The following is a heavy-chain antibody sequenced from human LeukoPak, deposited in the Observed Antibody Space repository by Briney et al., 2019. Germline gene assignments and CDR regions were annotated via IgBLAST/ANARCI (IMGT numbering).Heavy chain of an antibody. CDR3: VRGRYCSSTNCYDWFDP. Sequence: SETLSLTCAVSGGSFGGYHWNWIRQPPGKRLEWIGEITYGGTTNYNPSLRSRVTMSVDTSKKQFSLKLTSVTAADTALYYCVRGRYCSSTNCYDWFDPWGPGTHVSVSS. D-gene: IGHD2-2*01. J-gene: IGHJ5*02. V-gene: IGHV4-34*01. CDR2: ITYGGTT. CDR1: GGSFGGYH.